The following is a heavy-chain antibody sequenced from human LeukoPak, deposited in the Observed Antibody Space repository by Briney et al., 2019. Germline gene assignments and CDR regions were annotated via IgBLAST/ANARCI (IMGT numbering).Heavy chain of an antibody. Sequence: SETLSLTCSVSGGSISSDSWSWIRQPPGKGLEWIGFIYNSGTTNYNPSLKSRVTISVDTSKTQFSLKLSSVTAADTAVYYCARTTTVTGKMDVWGKGTTVTISS. CDR3: ARTTTVTGKMDV. CDR2: IYNSGTT. V-gene: IGHV4-59*01. CDR1: GGSISSDS. D-gene: IGHD4-17*01. J-gene: IGHJ6*04.